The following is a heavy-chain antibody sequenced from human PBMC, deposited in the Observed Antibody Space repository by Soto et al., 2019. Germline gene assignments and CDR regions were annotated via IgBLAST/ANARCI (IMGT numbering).Heavy chain of an antibody. V-gene: IGHV4-4*07. CDR3: AREGYYDTGYYVV. J-gene: IGHJ4*02. D-gene: IGHD3-9*01. CDR2: IYTSGTT. Sequence: SETLSLTCTVSGRSMSGYYWSWIRQPAGERLEWIGRIYTSGTTDFNPSLKGRVTMSVDTSKNQFSLKLTSVTAADTALYYCAREGYYDTGYYVVWGQGTQVTVSS. CDR1: GRSMSGYY.